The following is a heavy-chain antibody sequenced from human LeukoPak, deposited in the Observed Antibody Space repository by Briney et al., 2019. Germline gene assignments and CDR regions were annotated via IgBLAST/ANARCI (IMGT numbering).Heavy chain of an antibody. J-gene: IGHJ5*02. V-gene: IGHV4-39*07. CDR1: GGSISSSSYY. CDR3: ARVRVNWFDP. CDR2: IYYSGST. Sequence: SETLSLTCTVSGGSISSSSYYWGWVRQPPGKGLEWIGSIYYSGSTYYNPSLKSRVTISVDTSKNQFSLKLSSVTAADTAVYYCARVRVNWFDPWGQGTLVTVSS.